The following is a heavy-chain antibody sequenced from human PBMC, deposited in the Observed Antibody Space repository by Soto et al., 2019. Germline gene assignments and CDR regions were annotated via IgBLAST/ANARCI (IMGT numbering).Heavy chain of an antibody. CDR2: IVVGSGNT. D-gene: IGHD3-16*01. CDR3: ASDLRRGGGGYYYMDF. CDR1: GFTFTSSA. J-gene: IGHJ6*03. V-gene: IGHV1-58*02. Sequence: QMQLVQSGPEVKKPGTSVKVSCKASGFTFTSSAMQWVRQARGQRLEWIGWIVVGSGNTNYAQKFQERVTITRDMSTSTAYMELSSLRSDDTAVYYCASDLRRGGGGYYYMDFWGKGTTVTVSS.